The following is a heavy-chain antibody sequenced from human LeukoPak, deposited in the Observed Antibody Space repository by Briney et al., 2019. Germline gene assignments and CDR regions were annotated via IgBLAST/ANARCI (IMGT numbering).Heavy chain of an antibody. D-gene: IGHD2-2*01. CDR2: INTNTGNP. V-gene: IGHV7-4-1*02. Sequence: ASVKVSCKASGYTFTSYAMNWVRTAPGQGLEWMGWINTNTGNPTYAQGFTGRFVFSLDTSVSTAYLQISSLKAEDTAVYYCARGPSLVPAASYYYYYGMDVWGQRTTVTVSS. CDR3: ARGPSLVPAASYYYYYGMDV. J-gene: IGHJ6*02. CDR1: GYTFTSYA.